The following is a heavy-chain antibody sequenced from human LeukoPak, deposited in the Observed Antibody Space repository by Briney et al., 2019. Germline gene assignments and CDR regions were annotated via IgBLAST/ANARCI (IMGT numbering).Heavy chain of an antibody. CDR1: GFTFSSYA. Sequence: GGSLRLSCAASGFTFSSYAMSWVRQAPGKGLEWVSAISGSGGSTYYADSVKGRFTISRDNSKNTLYLQMNSLRAEDTAVYYCARDLTTVTTGRLGYWGQGALVTVSS. V-gene: IGHV3-23*01. CDR3: ARDLTTVTTGRLGY. D-gene: IGHD4-17*01. CDR2: ISGSGGST. J-gene: IGHJ4*02.